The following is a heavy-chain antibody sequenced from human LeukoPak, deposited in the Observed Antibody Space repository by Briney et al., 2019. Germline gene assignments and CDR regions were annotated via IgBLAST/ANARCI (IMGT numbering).Heavy chain of an antibody. CDR3: ARDLSRDGCNR. V-gene: IGHV4-38-2*02. CDR1: SYSISSGYY. J-gene: IGHJ5*02. CDR2: IYHSGST. Sequence: SETLSLTCTVSSYSISSGYYWGWIRQPPGKGLEWIGSIYHSGSTYYNPSLKSRVTISLDTSKNQFSLKLSSVTAADTAMYYCARDLSRDGCNRWGQGTLVTVSS. D-gene: IGHD5-24*01.